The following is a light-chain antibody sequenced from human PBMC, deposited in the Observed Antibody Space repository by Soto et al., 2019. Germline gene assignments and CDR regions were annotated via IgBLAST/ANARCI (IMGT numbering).Light chain of an antibody. CDR3: SSYAGSNNLGV. J-gene: IGLJ1*01. V-gene: IGLV2-8*01. CDR2: EVS. CDR1: SSDVGGYNY. Sequence: QSALTQPPSASGSPGQSVTISCTGTSSDVGGYNYVSWYQQHPGKAPKLMIYEVSKRPSGVPVRFSGSKSGNTASLTVPGLQAEDEADYYCSSYAGSNNLGVFGTGTKVTVL.